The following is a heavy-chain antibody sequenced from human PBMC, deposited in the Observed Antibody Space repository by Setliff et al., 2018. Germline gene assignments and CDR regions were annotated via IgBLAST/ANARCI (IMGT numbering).Heavy chain of an antibody. Sequence: SVKVSCKASGGSFSTYAISWARQAPGQGLEWMGVIITIFGTTNNAQKFQGRVTITADESTSTAYMELSSLRSEDTAVYYCARANYYDSSGHSVYGMDVWGQGTTVTVSS. D-gene: IGHD3-22*01. CDR3: ARANYYDSSGHSVYGMDV. V-gene: IGHV1-69*13. J-gene: IGHJ6*02. CDR2: IITIFGTT. CDR1: GGSFSTYA.